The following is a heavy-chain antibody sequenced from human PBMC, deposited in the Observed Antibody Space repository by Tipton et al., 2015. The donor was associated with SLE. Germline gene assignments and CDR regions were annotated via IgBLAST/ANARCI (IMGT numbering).Heavy chain of an antibody. CDR2: IYSGGST. V-gene: IGHV3-53*04. CDR1: GFTVSSNY. CDR3: ARATGYGSLLHGDV. Sequence: SLRLSCAASGFTVSSNYMSWVRQAPGKGLEWASVIYSGGSTYYADSVKGRFTISRHNSKNTLYLQMNSLRAEDTAVYYCARATGYGSLLHGDVWGKGTTVTVSS. J-gene: IGHJ6*04. D-gene: IGHD6-19*01.